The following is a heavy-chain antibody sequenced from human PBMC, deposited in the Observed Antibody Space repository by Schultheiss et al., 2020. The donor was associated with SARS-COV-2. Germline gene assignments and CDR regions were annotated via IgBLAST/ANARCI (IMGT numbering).Heavy chain of an antibody. D-gene: IGHD2-2*01. CDR1: GFTFSNYW. J-gene: IGHJ6*02. CDR3: ARLLPSSMRAMDV. V-gene: IGHV3-74*01. CDR2: ISNDGGTI. Sequence: GESLKISCVASGFTFSNYWMYWVRQAPGKGLVWVSRISNDGGTITYADSVKGRFTISRDSGKNTLYLQMNSLTAEDTAVYYCARLLPSSMRAMDVWGRGTTVTVSS.